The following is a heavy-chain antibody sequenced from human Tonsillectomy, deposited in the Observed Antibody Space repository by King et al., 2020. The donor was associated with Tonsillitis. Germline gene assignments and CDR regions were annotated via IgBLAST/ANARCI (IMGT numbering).Heavy chain of an antibody. V-gene: IGHV4-4*02. Sequence: VQLQESGPGLVKPSGTLSLTCAVSGGPISSSNWWNWVRQPPGKGLEWIGEIHHSGSNNYHPSHKSRVTISGEKSKNQFSLKLSSVTAADTAVYYCERSGGDYYGSGRHYNLFDYWGQGTLVTVSS. J-gene: IGHJ4*02. CDR2: IHHSGSN. D-gene: IGHD3-10*01. CDR3: ERSGGDYYGSGRHYNLFDY. CDR1: GGPISSSNW.